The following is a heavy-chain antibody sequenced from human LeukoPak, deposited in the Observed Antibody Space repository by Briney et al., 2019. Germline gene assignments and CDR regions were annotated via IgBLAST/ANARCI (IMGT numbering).Heavy chain of an antibody. CDR1: GSSISSGSHH. CDR3: VRDNGGFLYFGASDP. Sequence: SETLSLTCTVSGSSISSGSHHWSWIRQPAGKVLEWIGRIYTSGSTNYTPSLKSRVSISVDMSTNQFSLKLSSVTAADTAVYYCVRDNGGFLYFGASDPWGPGTLVTVSS. V-gene: IGHV4-61*02. CDR2: IYTSGST. D-gene: IGHD3-10*01. J-gene: IGHJ5*02.